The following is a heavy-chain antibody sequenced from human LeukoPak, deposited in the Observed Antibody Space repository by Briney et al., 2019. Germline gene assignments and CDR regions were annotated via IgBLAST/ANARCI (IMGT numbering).Heavy chain of an antibody. J-gene: IGHJ6*03. CDR3: ASPQHMRVVRGVNYYMDV. CDR2: IIPIFGTA. Sequence: SVKVSCKASGGTFSSYAISWVRQAPGQGLEWMGGIIPIFGTANYAQKFQGRVTITTDESTSTAYMELSSLRSEDTAVYYCASPQHMRVVRGVNYYMDVWGKGTTVTV. D-gene: IGHD3-10*01. V-gene: IGHV1-69*05. CDR1: GGTFSSYA.